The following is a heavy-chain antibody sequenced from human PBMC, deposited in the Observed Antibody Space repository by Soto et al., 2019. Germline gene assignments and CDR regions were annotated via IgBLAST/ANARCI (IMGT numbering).Heavy chain of an antibody. CDR2: IYPGDSDT. CDR3: ARLPIYYDILTGYYNGYYYYGMDV. CDR1: GYSFTSYW. V-gene: IGHV5-51*01. J-gene: IGHJ6*02. D-gene: IGHD3-9*01. Sequence: PGESLKISCKGSGYSFTSYWIGWVRQMPGKGLEWMGIIYPGDSDTRYSPSFQGQVTISADKSISTAYLQWSSLKASDTAMYYCARLPIYYDILTGYYNGYYYYGMDVWGQGTTVTVSS.